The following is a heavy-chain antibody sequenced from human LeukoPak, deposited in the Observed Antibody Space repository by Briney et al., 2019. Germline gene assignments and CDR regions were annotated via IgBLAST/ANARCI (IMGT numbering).Heavy chain of an antibody. J-gene: IGHJ5*02. CDR3: ARVDRSGGVDP. CDR1: GGSISSGGYY. V-gene: IGHV4-31*03. D-gene: IGHD1-14*01. Sequence: SETLSLTCTVSGGSISSGGYYWSWIRQHPGKGLEWIGYIYYSGSTYYNPSLKSRVTISVDTSKNQFSLKLSSVTAADTAVYYCARVDRSGGVDPWGQGTLVTVSS. CDR2: IYYSGST.